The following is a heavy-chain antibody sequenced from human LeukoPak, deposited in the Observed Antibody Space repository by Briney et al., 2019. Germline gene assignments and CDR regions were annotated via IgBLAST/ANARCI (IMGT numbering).Heavy chain of an antibody. CDR2: INPNSGGT. CDR3: ARVWGYSSSWYVY. Sequence: ASVKVSCKASGYTFTGYYMHWVRQAPGQGLEWMGRINPNSGGTNYAQKFQGRVTMTRDTSISTAYMELSRLRADDPAVYYCARVWGYSSSWYVYWGQGTLVTVSS. V-gene: IGHV1-2*06. CDR1: GYTFTGYY. D-gene: IGHD6-13*01. J-gene: IGHJ4*02.